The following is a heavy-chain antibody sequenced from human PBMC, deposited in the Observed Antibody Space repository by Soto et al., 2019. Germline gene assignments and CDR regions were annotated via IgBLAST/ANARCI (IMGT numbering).Heavy chain of an antibody. V-gene: IGHV5-10-1*01. D-gene: IGHD2-8*01. J-gene: IGHJ4*02. Sequence: PGESLKISCKASGYTFTSYWISCVRQLPGKGLEWMGRIDPSDSYTNYSPSFQGHVTMSADKSTNTVYLQWRSLKASDTAMYYCTRPTNGWSNSEFWGQGTMVTVSS. CDR2: IDPSDSYT. CDR3: TRPTNGWSNSEF. CDR1: GYTFTSYW.